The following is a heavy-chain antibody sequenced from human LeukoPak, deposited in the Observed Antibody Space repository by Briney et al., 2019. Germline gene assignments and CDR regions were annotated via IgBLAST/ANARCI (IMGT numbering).Heavy chain of an antibody. CDR2: ISGSGGST. Sequence: GGSLRLSCAASGFIFSDYDVHWVRQAPGKGLEWVSAISGSGGSTYYADSVKGRFTISRDNSKNTLYLQMNSLRAEDTAVYYCAKDLQWLDKTYFDYWGQGTLVTVSS. CDR1: GFIFSDYD. J-gene: IGHJ4*02. V-gene: IGHV3-23*01. CDR3: AKDLQWLDKTYFDY. D-gene: IGHD6-19*01.